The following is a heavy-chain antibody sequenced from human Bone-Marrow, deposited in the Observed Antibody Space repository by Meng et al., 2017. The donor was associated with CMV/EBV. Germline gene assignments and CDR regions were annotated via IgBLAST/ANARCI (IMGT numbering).Heavy chain of an antibody. V-gene: IGHV6-1*01. CDR2: TYYRSKWYN. CDR3: AGERNYDILTGYYPPVD. CDR1: GDSVSSNSAA. J-gene: IGHJ4*02. D-gene: IGHD3-9*01. Sequence: SQTLSLTCAISGDSVSSNSAAWNWIRQSPSRGLEWLGRTYYRSKWYNDYAVSVKSRITINPDTSKNQFSLQLNSVTAADTAVYYCAGERNYDILTGYYPPVDWGQGTLVTVSS.